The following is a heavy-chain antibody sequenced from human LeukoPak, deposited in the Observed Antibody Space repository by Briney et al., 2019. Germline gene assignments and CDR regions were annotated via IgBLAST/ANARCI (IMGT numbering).Heavy chain of an antibody. CDR2: INHSGST. CDR1: GGSFSGYY. D-gene: IGHD6-19*01. Sequence: SETLSLTCAVYGGSFSGYYWSWIRQPPGKGLEWIGEINHSGSTNYNPSLKSRVTISVDTSKNQFSLKLSSVTAADTAVYYCARESRAVAGTGFDYWGQGTLVTVSS. CDR3: ARESRAVAGTGFDY. V-gene: IGHV4-34*01. J-gene: IGHJ4*02.